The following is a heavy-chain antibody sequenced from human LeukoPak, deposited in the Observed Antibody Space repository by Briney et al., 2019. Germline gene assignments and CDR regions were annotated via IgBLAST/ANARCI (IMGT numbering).Heavy chain of an antibody. Sequence: SETLSLTCTVSGGSISSSSYYWGWIRQPPGKGLEWIGSIYYSGSTYYNPSLKSRVTISVDTSKNQFSLKLSSVTAADTAAYYCARRGGYSYVYYFDYWGQGTLVTVSS. CDR3: ARRGGYSYVYYFDY. CDR2: IYYSGST. D-gene: IGHD5-18*01. CDR1: GGSISSSSYY. V-gene: IGHV4-39*01. J-gene: IGHJ4*02.